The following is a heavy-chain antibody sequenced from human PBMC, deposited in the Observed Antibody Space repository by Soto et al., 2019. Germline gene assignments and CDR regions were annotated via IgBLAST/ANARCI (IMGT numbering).Heavy chain of an antibody. CDR2: INSDGSST. CDR1: GFTFRIYW. Sequence: EVQLVESGGGLVQPGGSLRLSCAASGFTFRIYWMHWVRQVPGKGLVWVSRINSDGSSTNYADSVKGRFTISRDNAKNTLFLQMNSLRAEDTAVYYCARPPYGSGSYYRGGVGYWDQGTLVTVSS. J-gene: IGHJ4*02. CDR3: ARPPYGSGSYYRGGVGY. V-gene: IGHV3-74*01. D-gene: IGHD3-10*01.